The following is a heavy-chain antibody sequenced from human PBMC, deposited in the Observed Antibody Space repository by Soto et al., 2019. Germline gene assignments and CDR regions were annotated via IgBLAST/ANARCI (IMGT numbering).Heavy chain of an antibody. CDR1: GYSFSSHA. CDR2: IIPVFGTP. J-gene: IGHJ4*02. D-gene: IGHD6-13*01. Sequence: QVQLEQSGSEVQQSGSSVKVSCKASGYSFSSHAITWVRQAPGQGLEWMGGIIPVFGTPTYAQKFHGRLTISADKSTNTSSLELRSLRSEDTAVYYCARGGALSTSWYWGDGLDSWGQGTQVTVSS. V-gene: IGHV1-69*06. CDR3: ARGGALSTSWYWGDGLDS.